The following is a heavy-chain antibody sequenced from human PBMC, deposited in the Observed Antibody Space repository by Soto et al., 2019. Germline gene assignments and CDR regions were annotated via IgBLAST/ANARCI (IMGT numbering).Heavy chain of an antibody. D-gene: IGHD1-26*01. Sequence: QVQLVESGGGVVQPGKSLRLSCAASGFTFSSYGIHWVRQAPGKGLEWVGLISYDGNNKFYADSVKGRFTISRDNYKNTLVLQMNSLRAEDTALYYCAKDIEEVVYYYGMDVWGQGTTVTVSS. CDR2: ISYDGNNK. V-gene: IGHV3-30*18. CDR3: AKDIEEVVYYYGMDV. CDR1: GFTFSSYG. J-gene: IGHJ6*02.